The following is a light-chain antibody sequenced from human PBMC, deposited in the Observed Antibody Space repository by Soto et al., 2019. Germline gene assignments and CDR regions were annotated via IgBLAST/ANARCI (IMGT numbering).Light chain of an antibody. CDR3: CSYAGSTSLV. CDR1: SSDVGSYNL. Sequence: QSALTQPASVSGSPGQSITISCTGTSSDVGSYNLVSWYQQHPGKAPKVIIYEVIKRPSGVSNRFSGSKSGNTASLTISGLQAEDEAYYYCCSYAGSTSLVFGGGTKVTVL. CDR2: EVI. V-gene: IGLV2-23*02. J-gene: IGLJ2*01.